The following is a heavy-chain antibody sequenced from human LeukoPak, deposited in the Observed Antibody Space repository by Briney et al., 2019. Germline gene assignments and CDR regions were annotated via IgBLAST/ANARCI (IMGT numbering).Heavy chain of an antibody. D-gene: IGHD3-3*01. Sequence: SETLSLTCTVSGVSISSYYWSWIRQPPGKGLEWIGYIYYSGSTNYNPSLESRVTISVDTSKNQFSLRLSSVTAADTAVYFCASKSERFLETGAFDIWGQGTVVTVSS. CDR2: IYYSGST. V-gene: IGHV4-59*01. J-gene: IGHJ3*02. CDR1: GVSISSYY. CDR3: ASKSERFLETGAFDI.